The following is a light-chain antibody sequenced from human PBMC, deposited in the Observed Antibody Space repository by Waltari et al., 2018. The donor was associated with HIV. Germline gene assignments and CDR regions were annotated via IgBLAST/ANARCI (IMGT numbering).Light chain of an antibody. CDR2: DDS. Sequence: YVLTQPPSVSVAPGQTARMTCGGTKIGDKSVHWYQQRPGQAPFVVVYDDSGRPAGISERISGSNSGNTATLIISRVEAGDEADYYCQVWDGGSDPPGVFGGGTRLTVL. V-gene: IGLV3-21*02. CDR1: KIGDKS. J-gene: IGLJ3*02. CDR3: QVWDGGSDPPGV.